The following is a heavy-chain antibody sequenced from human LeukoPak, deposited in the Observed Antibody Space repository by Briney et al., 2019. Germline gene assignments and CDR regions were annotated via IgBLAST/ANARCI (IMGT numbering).Heavy chain of an antibody. CDR1: GFTFSSYS. V-gene: IGHV3-48*04. CDR3: ARDRITMIAIFDY. Sequence: PGGSLRLSCAASGFTFSSYSMNWVRQPPGKGLEWVSYISGTSSTIYFADSVKGRFTISRDNAKNSLYLQMNSLRAEDTAVYYCARDRITMIAIFDYWGQGTLVTVSS. CDR2: ISGTSSTI. J-gene: IGHJ4*02. D-gene: IGHD3-22*01.